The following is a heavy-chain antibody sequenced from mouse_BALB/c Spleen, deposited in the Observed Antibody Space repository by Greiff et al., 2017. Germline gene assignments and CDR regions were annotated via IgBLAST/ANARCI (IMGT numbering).Heavy chain of an antibody. V-gene: IGHV3-2*02. J-gene: IGHJ3*01. Sequence: EVQLVESGPGLVKPSQSLSLTCTVTGYSITSDYAWNWIRQFPGNKLEWMGYISYSGSTSYNPSLKSRISITRDTSKNQFFLQLNSVTTEDTATYYCARDGVTTWFAYWGQGTLVTVSA. CDR3: ARDGVTTWFAY. CDR2: ISYSGST. CDR1: GYSITSDYA. D-gene: IGHD2-1*01.